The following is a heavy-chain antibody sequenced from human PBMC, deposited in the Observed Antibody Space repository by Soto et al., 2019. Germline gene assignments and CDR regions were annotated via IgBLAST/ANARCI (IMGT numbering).Heavy chain of an antibody. CDR3: ASSPVSPNYYFDY. CDR2: VYHSGST. Sequence: PSETLSLTCAVSGYSISSGYYWGWIRQPPGKGLEWIGSVYHSGSTYYNPSLKSRDSISVDTSNNHFSLKLSSVTAADTAVYYCASSPVSPNYYFDYWGQGTLVTVSS. CDR1: GYSISSGYY. D-gene: IGHD1-20*01. V-gene: IGHV4-38-2*01. J-gene: IGHJ4*02.